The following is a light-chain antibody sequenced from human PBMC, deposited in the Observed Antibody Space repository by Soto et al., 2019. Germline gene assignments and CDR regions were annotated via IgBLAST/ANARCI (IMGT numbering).Light chain of an antibody. Sequence: IVLTQSPGILSLSPGERATLFCRASQNVINDYLAWYQQKPGQPPRLLIYGASRRATGIPDRFSGSGSGTDFTLSISSLEPEDSAVYYCQQYGGSPYTFGLGTKVEIK. CDR2: GAS. V-gene: IGKV3-20*01. CDR1: QNVINDY. J-gene: IGKJ2*01. CDR3: QQYGGSPYT.